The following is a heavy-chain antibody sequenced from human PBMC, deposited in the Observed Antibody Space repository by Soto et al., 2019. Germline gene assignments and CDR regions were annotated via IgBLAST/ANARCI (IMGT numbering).Heavy chain of an antibody. CDR1: GYTFTGYY. V-gene: IGHV1-2*04. J-gene: IGHJ5*02. CDR3: ARAGELQNWFDP. CDR2: INPNSGGT. Sequence: ASVKVSCKASGYTFTGYYMQWVRQAPGQGLEWMGWINPNSGGTNYAQKFQGWVTMTRDTSISTAYMELSRLRSDDTAVYYCARAGELQNWFDPWGQGTLVTVSS. D-gene: IGHD1-7*01.